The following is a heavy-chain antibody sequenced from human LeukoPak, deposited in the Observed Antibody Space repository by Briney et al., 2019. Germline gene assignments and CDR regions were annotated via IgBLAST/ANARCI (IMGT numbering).Heavy chain of an antibody. D-gene: IGHD2-15*01. V-gene: IGHV3-23*01. CDR2: ISNTGGST. Sequence: GGSLRLSCAASGFSFNTYAMSWVRQAPGKGLEWVSAISNTGGSTYYADSVKGRFTISRDKSKNTLSLQMNSLRAEDAAVYYCAQQVGYCSSGSCYFTYWGQGPLVTVSS. CDR1: GFSFNTYA. J-gene: IGHJ1*01. CDR3: AQQVGYCSSGSCYFTY.